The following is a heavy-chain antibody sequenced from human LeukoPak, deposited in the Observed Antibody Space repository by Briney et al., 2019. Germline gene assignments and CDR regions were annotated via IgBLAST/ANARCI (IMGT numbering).Heavy chain of an antibody. V-gene: IGHV3-30*02. Sequence: GGSLRLSCAASGFTFSSYGMHWVRQAPGKGLEWVAFIRYDGSNKYYADSVKGRFTISRDNSKNTLYLQMNSLRAEDTAVYYCAKEVYNWNDVGANWFDPWGQGTLVTVSS. CDR3: AKEVYNWNDVGANWFDP. D-gene: IGHD1-20*01. J-gene: IGHJ5*02. CDR2: IRYDGSNK. CDR1: GFTFSSYG.